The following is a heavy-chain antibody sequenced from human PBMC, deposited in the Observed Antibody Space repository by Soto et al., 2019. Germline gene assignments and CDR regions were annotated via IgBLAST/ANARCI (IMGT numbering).Heavy chain of an antibody. J-gene: IGHJ5*02. CDR1: GFAFNSHS. D-gene: IGHD3-9*01. Sequence: QMQLLESGGGVVQPGKALRLSCAASGFAFNSHSMHWVRQAPGKGLEWLALMTSDGSSKFYAHSVKGRCTISRDNSKNTLYLEMNSLRSEDTAVYYCARDRVIRYTGYELDLWGQGTLVTVSS. CDR2: MTSDGSSK. V-gene: IGHV3-30-3*01. CDR3: ARDRVIRYTGYELDL.